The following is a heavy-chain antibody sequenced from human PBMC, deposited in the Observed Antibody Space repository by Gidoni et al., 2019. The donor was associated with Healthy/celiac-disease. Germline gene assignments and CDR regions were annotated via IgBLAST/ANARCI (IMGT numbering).Heavy chain of an antibody. CDR3: ARVPSYYYASSDYAFDI. Sequence: QVQLQESGPGRVKPAETLSLTGTVPGGPIRSYYWSWIRQPPGKGLEWIGYIYYSGSTNYNPSLKSRVTISVDTSKNPFSLKLISVTAADTAVYYCARVPSYYYASSDYAFDIWGQGTMVTVSS. J-gene: IGHJ3*02. CDR2: IYYSGST. CDR1: GGPIRSYY. D-gene: IGHD3-22*01. V-gene: IGHV4-59*01.